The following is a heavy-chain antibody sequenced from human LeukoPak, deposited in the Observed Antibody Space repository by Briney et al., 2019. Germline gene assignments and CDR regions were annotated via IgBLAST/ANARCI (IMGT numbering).Heavy chain of an antibody. D-gene: IGHD2-2*01. CDR2: IYYSGST. CDR1: GASVSSSSYF. V-gene: IGHV4-39*07. Sequence: SETLSLTCAVSGASVSSSSYFWGWIRQPPGKGLEWIGSIYYSGSTYYNPSLKSRVTISVDTSKNQFSLKLSSVTAADTAVYYCARLIFVDCSSTSCYPWFDPWGQGTLVTVSS. CDR3: ARLIFVDCSSTSCYPWFDP. J-gene: IGHJ5*02.